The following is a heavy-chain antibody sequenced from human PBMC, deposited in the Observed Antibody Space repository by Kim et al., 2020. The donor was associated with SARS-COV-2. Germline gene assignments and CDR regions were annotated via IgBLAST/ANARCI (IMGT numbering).Heavy chain of an antibody. J-gene: IGHJ4*02. CDR2: ISYDGSNK. V-gene: IGHV3-30-3*01. CDR1: GFTFSRYV. CDR3: ARDGGDYGGTLDY. D-gene: IGHD4-17*01. Sequence: GGSLRLSCAASGFTFSRYVMHWVRQAPGKGLEWVAVISYDGSNKYYADSVKGRFTISRDNSKNTLYLQMNSLRAEDTAVYYCARDGGDYGGTLDYWGQGTLVTVSS.